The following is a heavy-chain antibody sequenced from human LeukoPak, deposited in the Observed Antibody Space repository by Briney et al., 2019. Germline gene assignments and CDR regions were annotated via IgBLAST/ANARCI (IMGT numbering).Heavy chain of an antibody. CDR2: TISNFGTA. V-gene: IGHV1-69*13. CDR1: AGTFISYA. J-gene: IGHJ5*02. D-gene: IGHD6-13*01. Sequence: ASVTVFSTASAGTFISYAISCVRHAPRHGREWRGGTISNFGTANYAQKFQGRVTITSDESTSTAYFELSSLRSEDTAVYYCARVIAAAGIGWFDPWGQGTLVTVSS. CDR3: ARVIAAAGIGWFDP.